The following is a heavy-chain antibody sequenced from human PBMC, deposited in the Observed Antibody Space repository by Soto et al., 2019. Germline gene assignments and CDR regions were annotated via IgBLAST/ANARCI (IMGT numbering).Heavy chain of an antibody. CDR3: ARETNGDYNLLLGPPGGY. D-gene: IGHD4-17*01. CDR2: IIPIFGTA. V-gene: IGHV1-69*12. CDR1: GGTFSCSA. J-gene: IGHJ1*01. Sequence: QVQLVQSGAEVKNPGSSVKVACKASGGTFSCSAISWVRQAPGQGLEWMGGIIPIFGTATYAQKVQGRLTIAAGESTSAAYQELSSLRSEDTAVYYCARETNGDYNLLLGPPGGYCGQVTLLTVSS.